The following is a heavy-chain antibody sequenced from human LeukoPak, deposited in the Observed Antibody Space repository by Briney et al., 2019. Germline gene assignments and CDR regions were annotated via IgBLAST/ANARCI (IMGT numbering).Heavy chain of an antibody. CDR2: IKQDGSEK. V-gene: IGHV3-7*01. CDR1: GFTFSSYW. J-gene: IGHJ4*02. CDR3: ARALGVSGGDCYSDY. D-gene: IGHD2-21*02. Sequence: GGSLRLSCAASGFTFSSYWMSWVRQAPGKGLEWVANIKQDGSEKYYVDSVKGRFTISRDNAKNSLYLQMNSLRAEDTAVYYCARALGVSGGDCYSDYWGQGTLDRVSS.